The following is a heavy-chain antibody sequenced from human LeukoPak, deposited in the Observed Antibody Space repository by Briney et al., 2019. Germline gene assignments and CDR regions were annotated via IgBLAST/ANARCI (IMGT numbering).Heavy chain of an antibody. CDR2: ISSSSSYK. V-gene: IGHV3-21*01. J-gene: IGHJ4*02. Sequence: GGSLRLSCAASGFTFSSYSMNWVRQAPGKGLEWVSSISSSSSYKYYADSVKGRFTISRDNAKNSLYLQMNSLRAEDTAVYYCARGIYVDYGVESSDYWGQGTLVTVSS. CDR1: GFTFSSYS. D-gene: IGHD4-17*01. CDR3: ARGIYVDYGVESSDY.